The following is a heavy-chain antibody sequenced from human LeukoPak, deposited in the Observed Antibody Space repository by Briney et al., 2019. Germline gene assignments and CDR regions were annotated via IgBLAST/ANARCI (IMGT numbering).Heavy chain of an antibody. Sequence: SGTLSLTCVVSGGSISSSYWWSWVRQPPGKGLEWIGEIYHSGSTHYNPSLKSRVTISMDKSKNQFSLNLSSVTAADTAVYYCAVTSRACVPVDSWGQGTLVTVSS. V-gene: IGHV4-4*02. J-gene: IGHJ4*02. D-gene: IGHD2-2*01. CDR3: AVTSRACVPVDS. CDR1: GGSISSSYW. CDR2: IYHSGST.